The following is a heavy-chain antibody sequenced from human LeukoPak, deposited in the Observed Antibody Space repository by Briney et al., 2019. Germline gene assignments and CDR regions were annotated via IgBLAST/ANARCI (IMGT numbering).Heavy chain of an antibody. CDR3: ARVHTAEQYSSGWYGKVPFDI. CDR1: GYTLTELS. D-gene: IGHD6-19*01. J-gene: IGHJ3*02. V-gene: IGHV1-24*01. Sequence: ASVKVSCKVSGYTLTELSMHWVRQAPGKGLEWMGGFDPEDGETIYAQKFQGRVTMTEDTSTDTAYMELSSLRSEDTAVYYCARVHTAEQYSSGWYGKVPFDIWGQGTMVTVSS. CDR2: FDPEDGET.